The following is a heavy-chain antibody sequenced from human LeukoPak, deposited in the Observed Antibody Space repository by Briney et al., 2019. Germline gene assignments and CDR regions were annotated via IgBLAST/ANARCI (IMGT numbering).Heavy chain of an antibody. D-gene: IGHD3-10*01. V-gene: IGHV3-30*04. CDR2: ISYDGSNK. Sequence: PGGSLRLSCAASGFTFSSYAMHWVRQAPGKGLEWVAVISYDGSNKYYADSVKGRFTISRDNSKNTLYLQMNSLGAEDTAVYYCARGPQVRGVIIVDVDDYWGQGTLVTVSS. J-gene: IGHJ4*02. CDR3: ARGPQVRGVIIVDVDDY. CDR1: GFTFSSYA.